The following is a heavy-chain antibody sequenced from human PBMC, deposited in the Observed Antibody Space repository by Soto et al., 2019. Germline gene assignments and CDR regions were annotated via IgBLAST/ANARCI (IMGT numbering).Heavy chain of an antibody. Sequence: SETLSLTCAVYGGSFSGYYWSWIRQPPGKGLEWIGEINHSGSTNYNPSLKSRVTISVDTSKNQFSLKLSSVTAADTAVYYCARYRRDIVATINYFDYWGQGTMVTVYS. J-gene: IGHJ4*02. CDR1: GGSFSGYY. V-gene: IGHV4-34*01. D-gene: IGHD5-12*01. CDR2: INHSGST. CDR3: ARYRRDIVATINYFDY.